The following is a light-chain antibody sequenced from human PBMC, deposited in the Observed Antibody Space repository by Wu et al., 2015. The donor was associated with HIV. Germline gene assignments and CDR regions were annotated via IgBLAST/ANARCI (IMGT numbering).Light chain of an antibody. CDR3: QQCDMWPLT. CDR2: DAF. CDR1: QSISNN. J-gene: IGKJ5*01. Sequence: EFVMTQSPVTLSVSPGEGATLFCRASQSISNNLAWYHQKPGQPPRLLIYDAFNRASGIPDRFSGSGSGTEFTLNISSLRSEDFGTYYCQQCDMWPLTFGQGHDLKSN. V-gene: IGKV3D-15*01.